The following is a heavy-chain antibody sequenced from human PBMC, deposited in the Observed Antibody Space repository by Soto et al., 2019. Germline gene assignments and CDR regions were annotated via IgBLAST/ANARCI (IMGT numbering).Heavy chain of an antibody. V-gene: IGHV3-74*01. J-gene: IGHJ4*02. Sequence: PGGSLRLSCAASGFTLNSNWMHWVRQAPGKGLVWVSRINGDGSSPTYVDNVKGRFTISTDNAKNTLYQQINSQRVDDTAVYYCSTDGSGSYYWDPTFDYWGQGT. CDR2: INGDGSSP. CDR3: STDGSGSYYWDPTFDY. CDR1: GFTLNSNW. D-gene: IGHD3-10*01.